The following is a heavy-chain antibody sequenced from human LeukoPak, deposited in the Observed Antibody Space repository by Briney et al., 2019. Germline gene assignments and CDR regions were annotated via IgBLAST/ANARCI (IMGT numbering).Heavy chain of an antibody. J-gene: IGHJ4*02. CDR2: INSNGDST. CDR1: GFTFNNYP. CDR3: VKPTLAVRRTRYFDY. Sequence: GGSLRLSCSASGFTFNNYPMHWVRRAPGKGLEYVSAINSNGDSTYNADSVKGRLTISRDNSKNTLYLQMSSLRIEDTAVYYSVKPTLAVRRTRYFDYWGQGTLVTVSS. D-gene: IGHD6-19*01. V-gene: IGHV3-64D*06.